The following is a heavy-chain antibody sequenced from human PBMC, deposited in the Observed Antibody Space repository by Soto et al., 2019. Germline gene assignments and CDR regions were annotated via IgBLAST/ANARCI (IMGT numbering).Heavy chain of an antibody. D-gene: IGHD2-21*02. J-gene: IGHJ4*02. CDR2: INAGNGNT. V-gene: IGHV1-3*01. Sequence: ASVKVSCKASGYAFTSYAMHWVRQAPGQRLEWMGWINAGNGNTKYSQKFQGRVTITRDTSASTAYMELSSLRSEDTAVYYCARVELAYCGGDCYPLDYWGQGTLVTVSS. CDR1: GYAFTSYA. CDR3: ARVELAYCGGDCYPLDY.